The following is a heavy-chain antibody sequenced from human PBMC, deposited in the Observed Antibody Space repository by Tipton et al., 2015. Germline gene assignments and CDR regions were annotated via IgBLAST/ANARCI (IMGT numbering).Heavy chain of an antibody. J-gene: IGHJ6*02. CDR1: GGSISRYY. V-gene: IGHV4-59*01. CDR2: IYYSGST. Sequence: TLSLTCTVSGGSISRYYWSWIRQPPGKGLEWIGYIYYSGSTNYNPSLKSRVSISVDTSKSQFFLKLNSVTAADTAVYYCARFRYYGSGTERGYFHGLDVWGQGTTVTVSS. D-gene: IGHD3-10*01. CDR3: ARFRYYGSGTERGYFHGLDV.